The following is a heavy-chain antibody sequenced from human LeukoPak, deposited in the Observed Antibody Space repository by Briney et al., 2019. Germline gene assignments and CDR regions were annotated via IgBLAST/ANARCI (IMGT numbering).Heavy chain of an antibody. V-gene: IGHV1-2*02. CDR3: ARRLLLDY. D-gene: IGHD3-22*01. CDR1: GYTFTSYG. CDR2: INPNSGGT. J-gene: IGHJ4*02. Sequence: ASVKVSCKASGYTFTSYGISWVRQAPGQGLEWMGWINPNSGGTNYAQKFQGRVTMTRDTSISTAYMELSRLRSDDTAVYYCARRLLLDYWGQGTLVTVSS.